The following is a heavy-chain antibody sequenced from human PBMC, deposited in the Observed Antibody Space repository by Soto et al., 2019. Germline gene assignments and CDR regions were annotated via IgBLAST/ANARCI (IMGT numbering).Heavy chain of an antibody. Sequence: GGSLRLSCAASGFTFSSYGIHWVRQAPGKGLEWVAVISYDGSNKYYADSVKGRFTISRDNSKNTLYLQMNSLRTEDTAMYYCAKDRYCSGGTCLNFYGMDVWGQGTTVTVSS. CDR1: GFTFSSYG. J-gene: IGHJ6*02. CDR2: ISYDGSNK. D-gene: IGHD2-15*01. CDR3: AKDRYCSGGTCLNFYGMDV. V-gene: IGHV3-30*18.